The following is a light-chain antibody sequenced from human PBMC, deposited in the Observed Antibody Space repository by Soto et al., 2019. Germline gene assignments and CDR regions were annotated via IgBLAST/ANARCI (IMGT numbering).Light chain of an antibody. CDR1: QSVSNN. Sequence: EIVMTQSPATLSVSPGERATLSCRASQSVSNNLAWYQRKPGQAPRLLIYGASTRVTGIPARFSGSGSGTEFTLTISSLQSEDYAVYYCQQYRNWPRTFGQGTKVDIK. J-gene: IGKJ1*01. V-gene: IGKV3-15*01. CDR2: GAS. CDR3: QQYRNWPRT.